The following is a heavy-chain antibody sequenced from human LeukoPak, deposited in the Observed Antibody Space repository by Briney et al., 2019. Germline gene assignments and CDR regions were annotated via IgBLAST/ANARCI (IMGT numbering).Heavy chain of an antibody. Sequence: GGSLRLSCAASGFTFSSYSMNWVRRAPGKGLEWVSSISSSSSYIYYADSVKGRFTISRDNAKNSLYLQMNSLRAEDTAVYYCARDTDPHCGGDCDRDYWGQGTLVTVSS. D-gene: IGHD2-21*02. V-gene: IGHV3-21*01. CDR1: GFTFSSYS. CDR2: ISSSSSYI. CDR3: ARDTDPHCGGDCDRDY. J-gene: IGHJ4*02.